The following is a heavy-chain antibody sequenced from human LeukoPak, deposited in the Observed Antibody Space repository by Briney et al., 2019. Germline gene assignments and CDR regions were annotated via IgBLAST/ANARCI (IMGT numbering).Heavy chain of an antibody. D-gene: IGHD6-6*01. CDR2: IKQDGSEK. CDR3: ARDRSLYSSSSDYYFDY. Sequence: GGPLRLSCAASGFTFSSYWMSWVRQAPGKGLEWVANIKQDGSEKYYVDSVKGRFTISRDNAKNSLYLQMNSLRAEDTAVYYCARDRSLYSSSSDYYFDYWGQGTLVTVSS. V-gene: IGHV3-7*03. CDR1: GFTFSSYW. J-gene: IGHJ4*02.